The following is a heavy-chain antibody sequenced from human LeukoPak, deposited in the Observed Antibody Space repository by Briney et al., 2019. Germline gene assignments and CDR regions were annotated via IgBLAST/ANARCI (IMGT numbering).Heavy chain of an antibody. Sequence: SETLSLTCTVSGGSISSYYWSWIRQPAGKGLEWIGRIYTSGSTNYNPSLKSRVTVSVDTSKNQFSLKLSSVTAADTAVYYCARHESGYSSGWFDAFDIWGQGTMVTVSS. J-gene: IGHJ3*02. D-gene: IGHD6-19*01. CDR3: ARHESGYSSGWFDAFDI. CDR1: GGSISSYY. V-gene: IGHV4-4*07. CDR2: IYTSGST.